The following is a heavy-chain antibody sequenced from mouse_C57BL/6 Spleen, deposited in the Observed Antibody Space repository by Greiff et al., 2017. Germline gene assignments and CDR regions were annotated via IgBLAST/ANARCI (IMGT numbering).Heavy chain of an antibody. CDR3: TREGDYDYFDY. D-gene: IGHD2-4*01. V-gene: IGHV5-9-1*02. Sequence: EVKLVESGEGLVKPGGSLKLSYAASGFTFSSYAMSWVRQTPEKRLEWVAYISSGGDYIYYADTVKGRFTISRDNARNTLYLQMSSLKSEDTAMYYCTREGDYDYFDYWGQGTTLTVSS. J-gene: IGHJ2*01. CDR1: GFTFSSYA. CDR2: ISSGGDYI.